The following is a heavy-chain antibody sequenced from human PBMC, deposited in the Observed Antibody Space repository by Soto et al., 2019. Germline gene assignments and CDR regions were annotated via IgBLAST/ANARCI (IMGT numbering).Heavy chain of an antibody. CDR2: ISAYNGNT. CDR1: GYTFTSYG. CDR3: AREGWRGGSCYGYYYYYYGMDV. Sequence: QVQLVQSGAEVKKPGASVKVSCKASGYTFTSYGISWVRQAPGQGLEWMGWISAYNGNTNYAQKLQGRVTMTTDTSTSTGYMELRSLRSDETAVYYCAREGWRGGSCYGYYYYYYGMDVGGQGTTVTVSS. V-gene: IGHV1-18*01. D-gene: IGHD2-15*01. J-gene: IGHJ6*02.